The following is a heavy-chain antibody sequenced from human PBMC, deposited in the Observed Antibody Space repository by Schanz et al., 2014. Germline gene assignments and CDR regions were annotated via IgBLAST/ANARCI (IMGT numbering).Heavy chain of an antibody. Sequence: QVQLVQSGAEVKKPGSSAKVSCKAYGGTFSTYTISWVRQAPGQGLEWMGRIIPILGIANYAQKFQGRVTITADKSTFTAYMDVSSLRSEDTAVYYCASSGAGYSSSWDFDYWGQGTLVTVSS. CDR1: GGTFSTYT. J-gene: IGHJ4*02. V-gene: IGHV1-69*02. CDR2: IIPILGIA. CDR3: ASSGAGYSSSWDFDY. D-gene: IGHD6-13*01.